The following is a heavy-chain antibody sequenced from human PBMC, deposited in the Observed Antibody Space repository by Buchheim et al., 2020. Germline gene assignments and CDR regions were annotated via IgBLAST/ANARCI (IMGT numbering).Heavy chain of an antibody. J-gene: IGHJ6*02. V-gene: IGHV5-10-1*01. CDR2: IDPSDSYT. D-gene: IGHD3-3*01. CDR1: GYSFTSYW. CDR3: ARRDFWSGYYNESPTLFGMDV. Sequence: EVQLVQSGAEVKKPGESLRISCKGSGYSFTSYWISWVRQMPGKGLEWMGRIDPSDSYTNYSPSFQGHVTISADKSIRTAYPQWSSLKASDTAMYYCARRDFWSGYYNESPTLFGMDVWGQGTT.